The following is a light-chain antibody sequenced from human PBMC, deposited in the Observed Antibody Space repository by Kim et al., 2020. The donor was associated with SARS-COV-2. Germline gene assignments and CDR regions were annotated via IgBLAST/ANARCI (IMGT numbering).Light chain of an antibody. Sequence: GQKVTISCYGSSSNIGNNYVSWYQQLTETAPKLLIYDNNKRHSGIPDRFSGSKSGTSATLGITGLQTGDEAEYYCGTWDSSLNAVVFGGGTQLTVL. CDR3: GTWDSSLNAVV. CDR1: SSNIGNNY. V-gene: IGLV1-51*01. J-gene: IGLJ2*01. CDR2: DNN.